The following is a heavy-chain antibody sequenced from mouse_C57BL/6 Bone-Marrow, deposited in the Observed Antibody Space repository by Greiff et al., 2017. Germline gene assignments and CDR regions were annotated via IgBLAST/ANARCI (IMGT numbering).Heavy chain of an antibody. V-gene: IGHV1-54*01. CDR1: GYAFTNYL. CDR2: INPGSGGT. Sequence: VMLVESGAELVRPGTSVKVSCKASGYAFTNYLIEWVKQRPGQGLEWIGVINPGSGGTNYNEKFKGKATLTADKSSSTAYMQRSSLTSEDSAVYFCAREGLRRGLAYWGQGTLVTVSA. D-gene: IGHD2-2*01. CDR3: AREGLRRGLAY. J-gene: IGHJ3*01.